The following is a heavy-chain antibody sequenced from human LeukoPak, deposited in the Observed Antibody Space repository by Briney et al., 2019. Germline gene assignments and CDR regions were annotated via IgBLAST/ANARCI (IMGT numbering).Heavy chain of an antibody. CDR3: ARAGLYMTTVTRIFDY. J-gene: IGHJ4*02. CDR2: IYHSGST. D-gene: IGHD4-17*01. CDR1: GGSISSGGYS. V-gene: IGHV4-30-2*01. Sequence: SQTLSLTCAVSGGSISSGGYSWSWIRQPPGKGLEWIGYIYHSGSTYYNPSLKSRVTISVDRSKNQFSLKLSSVTAADTAVYYCARAGLYMTTVTRIFDYWGQGTLVTVSS.